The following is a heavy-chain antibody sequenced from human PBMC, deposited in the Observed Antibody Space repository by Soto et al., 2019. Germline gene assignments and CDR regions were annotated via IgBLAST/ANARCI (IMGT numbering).Heavy chain of an antibody. Sequence: QVQLVQSGAEVKKPGASVRVSCKSSGYTFSDYNVHWVRQDPGQGLEWLGWIFPQSGATKYAQRLQGRVTMTRDTSISAVYMEVSGLRSDDTAAYYCARESSTWNQSCSRTTCALDQWGQGTLVIVSS. CDR1: GYTFSDYN. CDR3: ARESSTWNQSCSRTTCALDQ. CDR2: IFPQSGAT. V-gene: IGHV1-2*02. D-gene: IGHD2-2*01. J-gene: IGHJ4*02.